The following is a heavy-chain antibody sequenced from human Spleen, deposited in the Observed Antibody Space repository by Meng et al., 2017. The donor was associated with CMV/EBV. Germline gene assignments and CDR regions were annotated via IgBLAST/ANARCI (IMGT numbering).Heavy chain of an antibody. D-gene: IGHD3-16*01. V-gene: IGHV4-39*01. CDR2: IYYSGTT. J-gene: IGHJ5*02. CDR3: ARHLLFGELVLSWFDP. CDR1: GFTFSSYS. Sequence: GSLRLSCAASGFTFSSYSMNWIRQPPGKGLEWIGSIYYSGTTYYNPSLKSRVTISVDTSKRQFSLKLSSVTAADTAVYYCARHLLFGELVLSWFDPWGQGTLVTVSS.